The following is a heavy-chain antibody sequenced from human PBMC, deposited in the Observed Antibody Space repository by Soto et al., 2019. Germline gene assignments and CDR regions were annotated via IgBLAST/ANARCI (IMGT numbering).Heavy chain of an antibody. CDR3: ARDPLRGSGSYYNGVDY. Sequence: GGSLRLSCAASGFTVSSNYMSWVRQAPGKELEWVSVIYSGGSTYYADSVKGRFTISRDNSKNTLYLQMNSLRAEDTAVYYCARDPLRGSGSYYNGVDYWGQGTLVTVSS. V-gene: IGHV3-66*01. CDR1: GFTVSSNY. D-gene: IGHD3-10*01. J-gene: IGHJ4*02. CDR2: IYSGGST.